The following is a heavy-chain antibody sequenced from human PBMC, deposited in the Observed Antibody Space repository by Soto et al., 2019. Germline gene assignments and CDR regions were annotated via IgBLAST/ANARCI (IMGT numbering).Heavy chain of an antibody. CDR2: IIPIFGTA. CDR3: ARDDELSGAVHYYYYGMDV. D-gene: IGHD3-16*02. CDR1: GGTFCSYA. V-gene: IGHV1-69*01. J-gene: IGHJ6*02. Sequence: QVQLVQSGAEVKKPGSSVKVSCKASGGTFCSYAISWVRQAPGQGLEWMGGIIPIFGTANYAQKFQGRVTITADESMSTAYMELSSLRSEDTAVYYCARDDELSGAVHYYYYGMDVWGQGTTVTVSS.